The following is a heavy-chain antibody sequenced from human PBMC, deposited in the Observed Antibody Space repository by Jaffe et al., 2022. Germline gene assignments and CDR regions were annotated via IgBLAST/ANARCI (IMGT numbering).Heavy chain of an antibody. CDR1: GFTFGDYA. CDR3: TRVQNYYYYYMDV. V-gene: IGHV3-49*04. CDR2: IRSKAYGGTT. J-gene: IGHJ6*03. Sequence: EVQLVESGGGLVQPGRSLRLSCTASGFTFGDYAMSWVRQAPGKGLEWVGFIRSKAYGGTTEYAASVKGRFTISRDDSKSIAYLQMNSLKTEDTAVYYCTRVQNYYYYYMDVWGKGTTVTVSS.